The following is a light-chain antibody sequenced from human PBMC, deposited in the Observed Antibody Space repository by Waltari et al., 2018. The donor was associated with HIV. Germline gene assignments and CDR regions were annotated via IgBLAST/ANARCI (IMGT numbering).Light chain of an antibody. CDR2: RSN. J-gene: IGLJ2*01. V-gene: IGLV1-47*01. CDR1: TSNVRNNY. CDR3: AVWDDRLSGRL. Sequence: QSVLAQPRSVSGTPGQTVNISCSGSTSNVRNNYVYWYQQVTGLAPKLLIYRSNQRPSEVPDRFSGSKSGTSASLAISGLRTEDEAEYYCAVWDDRLSGRLFGGGTKVTVL.